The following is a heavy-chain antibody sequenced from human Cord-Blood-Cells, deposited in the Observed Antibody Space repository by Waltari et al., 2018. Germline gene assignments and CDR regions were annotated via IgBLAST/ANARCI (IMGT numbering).Heavy chain of an antibody. CDR3: ALDSSSWYAFDI. CDR2: HHPNHGGR. D-gene: IGHD6-13*01. Sequence: QVQLVQSGAEVKKPGASVKVSCKASGYTFTGYYMHWVRQAPGKGLEWMGWHHPNHGGRNYAQKFQGRVTMTRDTSISTAYMELSRLRSDDTAVYYCALDSSSWYAFDIWGQGTMVTVSS. J-gene: IGHJ3*02. CDR1: GYTFTGYY. V-gene: IGHV1-2*02.